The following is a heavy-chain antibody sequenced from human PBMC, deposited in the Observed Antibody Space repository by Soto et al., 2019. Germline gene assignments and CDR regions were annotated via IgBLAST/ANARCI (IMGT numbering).Heavy chain of an antibody. CDR3: ARDGYYGMYYFAY. D-gene: IGHD3-10*01. J-gene: IGHJ4*02. CDR2: VYYSGST. CDR1: GGSISNNH. V-gene: IGHV4-59*12. Sequence: SETLSLTCSVSGGSISNNHWSWLRQPPGKGLEWIGYVYYSGSTNYNPSLKSRVTISIDTSKTQFSLKLTSVTAADTAMYFCARDGYYGMYYFAYWGQGTLVTVAS.